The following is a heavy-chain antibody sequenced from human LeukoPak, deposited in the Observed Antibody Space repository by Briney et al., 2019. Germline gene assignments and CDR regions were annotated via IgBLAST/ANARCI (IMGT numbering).Heavy chain of an antibody. CDR2: IKQDGSER. CDR3: AREDTVAGDAFDI. V-gene: IGHV3-7*01. Sequence: GGSLRLSCAASGFTFSNYWMTWVRQAPGEGLEWVANIKQDGSERFYVNSVKGRFTISRDNAKNSLCLQMNSLRAEDTAVYYCAREDTVAGDAFDIWGQGTMVTVSS. CDR1: GFTFSNYW. J-gene: IGHJ3*02. D-gene: IGHD4-23*01.